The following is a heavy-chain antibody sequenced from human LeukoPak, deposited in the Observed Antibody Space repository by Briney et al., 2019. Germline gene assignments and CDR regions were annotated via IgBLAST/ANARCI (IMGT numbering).Heavy chain of an antibody. J-gene: IGHJ4*02. D-gene: IGHD1-26*01. CDR1: GGSISSYY. Sequence: PSETLSLTCTVSGGSISSYYWSWIRQPAGKGLEWIGRIYTSGSTNYNPSLKSRVTMSVDTSKNQFSLKLSSVTAADTAVYYCARDPESGTGEYYFDYWGQGTLVTVSS. CDR3: ARDPESGTGEYYFDY. CDR2: IYTSGST. V-gene: IGHV4-4*07.